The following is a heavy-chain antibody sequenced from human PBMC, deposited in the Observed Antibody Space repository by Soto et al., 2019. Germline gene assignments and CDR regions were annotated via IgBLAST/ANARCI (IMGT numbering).Heavy chain of an antibody. J-gene: IGHJ4*02. CDR1: GFSFTSWP. D-gene: IGHD2-2*03. CDR3: VISRPTVRIDGYYFDD. CDR2: ISASGAST. V-gene: IGHV3-23*01. Sequence: EVQLLESGGGLVQPGGSLRLSCATSGFSFTSWPMSWVRQAPGKGLEWVSSISASGASTYYADSVKGRFFISRDSPRNTLYLQLNSLRAEDTALFYCVISRPTVRIDGYYFDDWGQGTLVTVSP.